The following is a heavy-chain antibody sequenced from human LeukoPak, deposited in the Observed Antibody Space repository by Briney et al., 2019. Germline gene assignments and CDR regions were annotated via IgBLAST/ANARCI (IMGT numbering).Heavy chain of an antibody. CDR1: GFTFSGDW. Sequence: GGSLRLSCVASGFTFSGDWMHWVRQAPGKRLVWVSRINSDGTTTTYADSVKGRFTISRDNARNTLYLQMNSLRAEDTAVYYCARANSGFYFDYWGQGTLVTVSS. V-gene: IGHV3-74*01. J-gene: IGHJ4*02. CDR3: ARANSGFYFDY. D-gene: IGHD6-19*01. CDR2: INSDGTTT.